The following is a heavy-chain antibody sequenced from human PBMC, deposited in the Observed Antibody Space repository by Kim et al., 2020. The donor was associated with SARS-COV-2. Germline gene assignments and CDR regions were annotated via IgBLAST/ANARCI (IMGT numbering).Heavy chain of an antibody. CDR3: ARGRYKDS. J-gene: IGHJ5*02. CDR2: IQPSGSA. D-gene: IGHD5-18*01. V-gene: IGHV4-34*01. CDR1: GDSFSGFY. Sequence: SETLSLTCGVKGDSFSGFYCSWIRQPPGRGLEWIGEIQPSGSANYNPSLKSRVTISSDTSKTHFFLNLTSLTAAYTAVYYCARGRYKDSWGQGTLVAVSS.